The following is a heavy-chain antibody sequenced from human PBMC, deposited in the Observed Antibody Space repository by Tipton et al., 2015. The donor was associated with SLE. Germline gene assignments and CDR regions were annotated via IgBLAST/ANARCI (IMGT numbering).Heavy chain of an antibody. CDR2: IYTSGST. J-gene: IGHJ4*02. CDR1: GGSISSGSHY. Sequence: TLSLTCTVSGGSISSGSHYWSWIRQPAWKGLEWIGHIYTSGSTNSNPSLKSRGTISVDTSKNQFSLKLSSVTAADTAVYYRARDQAVAGSYYFNYWGQGTLVTVSS. CDR3: ARDQAVAGSYYFNY. D-gene: IGHD6-19*01. V-gene: IGHV4-61*09.